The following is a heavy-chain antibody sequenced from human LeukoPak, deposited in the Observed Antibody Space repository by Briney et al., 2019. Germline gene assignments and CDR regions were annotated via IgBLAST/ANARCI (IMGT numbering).Heavy chain of an antibody. J-gene: IGHJ4*02. CDR1: GGSISSGGYY. CDR3: ASGSPNGAAAGIPFDY. V-gene: IGHV4-31*03. D-gene: IGHD6-13*01. CDR2: IYYSGST. Sequence: SQTLSLTCTVSGGSISSGGYYWSWIRQHPGKGLEWIGYIYYSGSTYYNPSLKSRVTISVDTSKNRFSLKLSSVTAADTAVYYCASGSPNGAAAGIPFDYWGQGTLVTVSS.